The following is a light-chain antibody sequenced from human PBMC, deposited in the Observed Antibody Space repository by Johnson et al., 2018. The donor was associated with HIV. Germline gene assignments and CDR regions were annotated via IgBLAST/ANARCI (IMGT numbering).Light chain of an antibody. V-gene: IGLV1-51*02. CDR3: GTWDSSLSAGYV. Sequence: QSVLTQSPSVSAAPGQKVTISCSGSSSNIGNNYVSWYQQLPGTAPKLLIYENNKRPSGIPDRFSGSKSGTSATLGITGLQTGDEAVYYCGTWDSSLSAGYVFGTGTKVTVL. J-gene: IGLJ1*01. CDR1: SSNIGNNY. CDR2: ENN.